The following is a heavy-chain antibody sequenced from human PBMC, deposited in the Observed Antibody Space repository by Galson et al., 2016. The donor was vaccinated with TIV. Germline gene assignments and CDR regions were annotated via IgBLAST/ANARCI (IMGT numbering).Heavy chain of an antibody. Sequence: TLSLTCNVSGGSISNGGYYWSWIRQHPGKGLEWIGNIYYSGSTDYNPSLKSRVTISVDTSQNQFSLILRSVTAADTAVYYCARWADSGSYYDYFQDWGQGTLVTVSS. J-gene: IGHJ1*01. V-gene: IGHV4-31*03. CDR3: ARWADSGSYYDYFQD. CDR2: IYYSGST. D-gene: IGHD1-26*01. CDR1: GGSISNGGYY.